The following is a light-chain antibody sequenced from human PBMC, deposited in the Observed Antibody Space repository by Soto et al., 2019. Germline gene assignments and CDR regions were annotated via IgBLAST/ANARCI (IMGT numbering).Light chain of an antibody. CDR3: QQYFEWPPTT. CDR2: RAS. Sequence: EIVLTQSPGTLSLSPGERATLSCRASQSVSSSYLAWYQQKPGQAPKVLIYRASSRATGIPDRFHGSGSGTEFTLTISSLRSEDSAIYYCQQYFEWPPTTFGQGTKV. CDR1: QSVSSSY. J-gene: IGKJ1*01. V-gene: IGKV3-20*01.